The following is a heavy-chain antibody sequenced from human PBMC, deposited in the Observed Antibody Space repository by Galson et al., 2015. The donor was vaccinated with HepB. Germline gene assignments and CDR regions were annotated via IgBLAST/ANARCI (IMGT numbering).Heavy chain of an antibody. J-gene: IGHJ6*02. CDR3: ARRSTGGSILYYYYYGMDV. V-gene: IGHV5-51*01. D-gene: IGHD4-23*01. CDR2: IYPGDSDT. Sequence: QSGAEVKKPGESLKISCKGSGYSFSSYWIGWVRQMPGKGLEWMGIIYPGDSDTRYSPSFQGQVTISADKSISTAYLQWSSLKASDTAMYYCARRSTGGSILYYYYYGMDVWGQGTTVTVSS. CDR1: GYSFSSYW.